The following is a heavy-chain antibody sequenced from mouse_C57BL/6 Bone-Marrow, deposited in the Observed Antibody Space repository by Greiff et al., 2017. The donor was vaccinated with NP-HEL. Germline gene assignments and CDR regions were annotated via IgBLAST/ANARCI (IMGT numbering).Heavy chain of an antibody. Sequence: PAAELVRPGAEGKGAGRVSGYTFTSYWMHWVKQRPGQGLEWIGVIDPSDSYTNYNQKFKGKATLTVDTSSSTAYMQLSSLTSEDSAVYYCARVYYYGSSFYFDYWGQGTTLTVSS. CDR2: IDPSDSYT. J-gene: IGHJ2*01. CDR1: GYTFTSYW. D-gene: IGHD1-1*01. CDR3: ARVYYYGSSFYFDY. V-gene: IGHV1-59*01.